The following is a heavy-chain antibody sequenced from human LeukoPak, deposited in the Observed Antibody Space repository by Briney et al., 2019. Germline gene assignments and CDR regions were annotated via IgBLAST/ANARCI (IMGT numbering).Heavy chain of an antibody. CDR1: GFTFSSYS. CDR3: ARVSVTTGAFDI. CDR2: ISSSSSYI. V-gene: IGHV3-21*01. J-gene: IGHJ3*02. Sequence: PGGSLRLSXAASGFTFSSYSMNWVRQAPGKGLEWVSSISSSSSYIDYADSVKGRFTISRDNAKNSLYLQMNSLRAEDTAVYYCARVSVTTGAFDIWGQGTMVTVSS. D-gene: IGHD4-17*01.